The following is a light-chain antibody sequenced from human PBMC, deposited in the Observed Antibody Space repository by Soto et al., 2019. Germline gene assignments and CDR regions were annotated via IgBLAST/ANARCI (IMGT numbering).Light chain of an antibody. Sequence: EIVVTQSPATLYVSPGERVTLSCRASQSVSSSLAWYQQRPGQAPRLLIYDTSTRAAGIAARFSGSGSGTEFTLTISSLQSEDSAVYYCQQYVHWPPGAFGQGTTVEIK. CDR1: QSVSSS. CDR3: QQYVHWPPGA. CDR2: DTS. V-gene: IGKV3-15*01. J-gene: IGKJ1*01.